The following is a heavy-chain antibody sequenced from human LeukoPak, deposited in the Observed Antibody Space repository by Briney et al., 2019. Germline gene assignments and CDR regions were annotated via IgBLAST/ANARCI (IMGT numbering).Heavy chain of an antibody. CDR3: ARRITGTTSDSYDY. Sequence: SETLSLTCTVSGGSIGSTTYYWGWIRQSPGKGLMWVGSISYSGSTYYNPSLKSRVSISVDTSKNQFYLEVIAVTAADTAVYYCARRITGTTSDSYDYWGQGTLVTVSS. D-gene: IGHD1-20*01. CDR1: GGSIGSTTYY. CDR2: ISYSGST. V-gene: IGHV4-39*01. J-gene: IGHJ4*02.